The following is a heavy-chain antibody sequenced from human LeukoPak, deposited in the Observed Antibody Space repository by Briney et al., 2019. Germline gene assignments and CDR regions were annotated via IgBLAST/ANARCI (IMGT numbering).Heavy chain of an antibody. D-gene: IGHD4-17*01. Sequence: GGSLRLSCAASGFTFSSYALSWVRQAPGKGLEWVSAISGSGGSTYYADSVKGRFTISRDNSKNTLYLQMNSLRAEDTAVYYCAKDPYGDSSGYFDYWGQGTLVTVSS. CDR1: GFTFSSYA. CDR2: ISGSGGST. CDR3: AKDPYGDSSGYFDY. J-gene: IGHJ4*02. V-gene: IGHV3-23*01.